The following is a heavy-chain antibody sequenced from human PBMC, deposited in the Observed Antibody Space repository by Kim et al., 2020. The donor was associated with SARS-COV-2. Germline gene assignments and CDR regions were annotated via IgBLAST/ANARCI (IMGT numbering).Heavy chain of an antibody. V-gene: IGHV4-39*01. J-gene: IGHJ6*03. CDR3: ASTSELRGVATYYFYMDV. CDR2: IYYSGTT. D-gene: IGHD3-10*01. Sequence: SETLSLTCTVSGGSISSSSYYWGWIHQPPGKGLEWVGSIYYSGTTYYNPSLRSRVTISVDTSNNQFSLTLSSMTAADTALYFCASTSELRGVATYYFYMDVWGKGTAVTVPS. CDR1: GGSISSSSYY.